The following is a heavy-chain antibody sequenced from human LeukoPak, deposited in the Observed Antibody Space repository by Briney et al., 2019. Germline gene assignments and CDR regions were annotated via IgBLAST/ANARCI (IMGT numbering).Heavy chain of an antibody. D-gene: IGHD3-3*01. CDR3: ARGPSLRFLEWLLYLAFDY. J-gene: IGHJ4*02. Sequence: ASVKVSCKASGYTFTGYYMHWVRPAPGQGLEWMGWINPNSGGTNYAQKFQGRVTMTRDTSISTAYMELSRLRSDDTAVYYCARGPSLRFLEWLLYLAFDYWGQGTLVTVSS. V-gene: IGHV1-2*02. CDR1: GYTFTGYY. CDR2: INPNSGGT.